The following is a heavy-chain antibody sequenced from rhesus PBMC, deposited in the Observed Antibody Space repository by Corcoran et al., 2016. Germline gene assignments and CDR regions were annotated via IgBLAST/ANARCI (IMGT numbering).Heavy chain of an antibody. D-gene: IGHD3-9*01. J-gene: IGHJ4*01. CDR3: ARVGEDDYGYYGNLDY. CDR1: GGSISSNY. V-gene: IGHV4-160*01. Sequence: QLQLQQWGEGLVKPSETLSLTCAVYGGSISSNYWSWIRQPPGKGLEWIGRIRSGETTNYNPSLKGRVTISIYTSKNQFSLRLSSVPAADTAVYYCARVGEDDYGYYGNLDYWGQGVLVTVSS. CDR2: IRSGETT.